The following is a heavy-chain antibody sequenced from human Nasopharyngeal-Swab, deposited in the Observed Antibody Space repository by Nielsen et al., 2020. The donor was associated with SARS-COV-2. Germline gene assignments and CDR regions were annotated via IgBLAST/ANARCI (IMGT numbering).Heavy chain of an antibody. J-gene: IGHJ4*02. V-gene: IGHV4-39*07. Sequence: SETLSLTGTVSGGSISSSSYYWGWIRQPPGKGLEWIGSIYYSGSTYYNPSLKSRVTISVDTSKNQFSLKLSSVTAADTAVYYCARLGMTTVVSWGQGTLVTVSS. CDR2: IYYSGST. CDR1: GGSISSSSYY. CDR3: ARLGMTTVVS. D-gene: IGHD4-23*01.